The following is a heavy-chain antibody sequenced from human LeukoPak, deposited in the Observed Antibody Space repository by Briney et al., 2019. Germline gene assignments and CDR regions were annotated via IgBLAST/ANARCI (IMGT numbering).Heavy chain of an antibody. CDR1: GFDFSTYA. CDR2: ISTTSTYI. V-gene: IGHV3-21*01. D-gene: IGHD5-12*01. CDR3: SRDRLGGLDY. J-gene: IGHJ4*02. Sequence: GSLRLSCAASGFDFSTYAINWVRQAPGKGLEWVSSISTTSTYIFYADSLKGRFTISRDNAKNSVYLQMNSLRPEDTAVYYCSRDRLGGLDYWGQGTLVTVSS.